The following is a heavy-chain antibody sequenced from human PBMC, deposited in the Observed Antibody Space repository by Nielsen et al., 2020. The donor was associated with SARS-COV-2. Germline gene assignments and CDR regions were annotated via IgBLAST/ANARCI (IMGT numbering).Heavy chain of an antibody. J-gene: IGHJ6*02. CDR3: ARGLRYDSSEDGMDV. CDR1: GGSISSGGYY. Sequence: SETLSLTCTVSGGSISSGGYYWSWIRQHPGKGLEWIEYIYYSGSTYYNPSLKSRVTISVDTSKNQFSLKLSSVTAADTAVYYCARGLRYDSSEDGMDVWGQGTTVTVSS. CDR2: IYYSGST. V-gene: IGHV4-31*03. D-gene: IGHD3-22*01.